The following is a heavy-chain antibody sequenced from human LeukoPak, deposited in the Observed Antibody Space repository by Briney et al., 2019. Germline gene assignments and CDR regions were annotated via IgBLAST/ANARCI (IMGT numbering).Heavy chain of an antibody. CDR2: IWYDGSNK. J-gene: IGHJ4*02. Sequence: GGSLRLSCAASGFTFSSYGMHWVRQAPGKGLEWVAVIWYDGSNKYYADSVKGRFTISRDNSKNTLYLQMNSLRAEDTAVYYSAKGVRIIVGATPFDYWGQGTLVTVSS. CDR1: GFTFSSYG. V-gene: IGHV3-33*06. CDR3: AKGVRIIVGATPFDY. D-gene: IGHD1-26*01.